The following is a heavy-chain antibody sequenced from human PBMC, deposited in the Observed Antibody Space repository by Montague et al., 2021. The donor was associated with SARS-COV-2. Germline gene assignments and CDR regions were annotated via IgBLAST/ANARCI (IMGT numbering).Heavy chain of an antibody. V-gene: IGHV4-59*01. CDR1: GASITTYY. D-gene: IGHD3-10*01. Sequence: SETLSLTCSVSGASITTYYWSWIRQAPGKGLEWIAYIFHSWHTNYNPSLRSRVAISIDTSRDQFSLSLTSITAADTAVYYCARQPYLASAYYFDYWGLGTLVTVSS. CDR2: IFHSWHT. CDR3: ARQPYLASAYYFDY. J-gene: IGHJ4*02.